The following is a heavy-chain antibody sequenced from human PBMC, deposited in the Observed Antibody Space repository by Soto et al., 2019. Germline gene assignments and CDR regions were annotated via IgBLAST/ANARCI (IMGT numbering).Heavy chain of an antibody. V-gene: IGHV3-23*01. CDR1: GFTFNSYA. CDR2: IRSSGDNT. D-gene: IGHD5-12*01. CDR3: EKIGDIVSSPSHFDY. J-gene: IGHJ4*02. Sequence: PGGSLRLSCAASGFTFNSYAMSWVRQAPGKGLEWVSAIRSSGDNTYYADSVKGRFTISRDNSKNTLYLQMSSLRAEDTAIYYCEKIGDIVSSPSHFDYWGQGTLVTVS.